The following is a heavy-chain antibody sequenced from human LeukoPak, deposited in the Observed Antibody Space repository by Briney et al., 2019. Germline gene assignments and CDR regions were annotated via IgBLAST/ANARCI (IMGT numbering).Heavy chain of an antibody. Sequence: SETLSLTCTVSGGPISSYYWSWIRQPPGKGLEWIGYIYYSGSTNYNPSLKSRVTISVDTSKNQFSLKLSSVTAADTAVYYCAREWGGDYYDSSGYKTGYWYFDLWGRGTLVTVSS. CDR3: AREWGGDYYDSSGYKTGYWYFDL. D-gene: IGHD3-22*01. J-gene: IGHJ2*01. CDR1: GGPISSYY. V-gene: IGHV4-59*01. CDR2: IYYSGST.